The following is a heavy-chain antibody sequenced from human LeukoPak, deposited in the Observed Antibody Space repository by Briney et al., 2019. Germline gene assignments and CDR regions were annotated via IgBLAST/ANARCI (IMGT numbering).Heavy chain of an antibody. V-gene: IGHV3-9*01. CDR2: ISWNSGSL. D-gene: IGHD4-17*01. J-gene: IGHJ4*02. CDR3: ARAQTYGDYRLLLDY. CDR1: GFSFRDFA. Sequence: GGSLRLSCAASGFSFRDFAVHWVRQVPGKGLEWVSGISWNSGSLGYADSVKGRFTISRDNAKNSLYLQMNSLRAEDTALYYCARAQTYGDYRLLLDYWGQGTLVTVSS.